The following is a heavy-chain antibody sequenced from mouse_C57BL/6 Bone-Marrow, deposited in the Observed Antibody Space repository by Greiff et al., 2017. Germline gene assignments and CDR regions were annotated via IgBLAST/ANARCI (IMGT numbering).Heavy chain of an antibody. CDR1: GYTFTSYW. J-gene: IGHJ3*01. V-gene: IGHV1-55*01. Sequence: QVQLQQPGAELVKPGASVKMSCKASGYTFTSYWITWVKQRPGQGLEWIGDIYPGSGSTNYNEKFKSKATLTVDTSSSTAYMQLSSLTSEDSAVYYCERAYGSSYVAWFAYWGQGTLVTVSA. CDR2: IYPGSGST. CDR3: ERAYGSSYVAWFAY. D-gene: IGHD1-1*01.